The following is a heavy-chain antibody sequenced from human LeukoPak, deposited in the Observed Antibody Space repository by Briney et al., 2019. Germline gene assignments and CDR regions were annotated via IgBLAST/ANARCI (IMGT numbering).Heavy chain of an antibody. CDR2: IRYDGSNK. D-gene: IGHD5-12*01. CDR3: AKDHSGYDYYFDY. J-gene: IGHJ4*02. Sequence: GGSLRLSCAASGFTFSSYGMHWVRQAPGKGLEWVAFIRYDGSNKYYADSVKGRFTISRDNSKNTLYLQLNSLRAEDTAVYYCAKDHSGYDYYFDYWGQGTLVTVSS. V-gene: IGHV3-30*02. CDR1: GFTFSSYG.